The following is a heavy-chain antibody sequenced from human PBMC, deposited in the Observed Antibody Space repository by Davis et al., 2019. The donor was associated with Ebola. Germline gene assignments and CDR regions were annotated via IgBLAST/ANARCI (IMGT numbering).Heavy chain of an antibody. CDR3: ARQSSARGWYDP. D-gene: IGHD2-15*01. CDR1: GFALRRFS. J-gene: IGHJ5*02. V-gene: IGHV3-21*01. Sequence: GESLKISCEASGFALRRFSMSWVRQVPGKGLEWVASISLGSTYIYYAKSVEGRFIASRDNDKNSLYLQMNNLGVDDTAFYYCARQSSARGWYDPWGQGTLVTVSS. CDR2: ISLGSTYI.